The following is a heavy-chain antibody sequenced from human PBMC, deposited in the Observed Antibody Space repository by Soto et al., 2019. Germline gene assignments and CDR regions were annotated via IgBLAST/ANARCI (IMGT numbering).Heavy chain of an antibody. CDR3: AREYTYGSNFFDC. Sequence: PSETLSLTCTVSGGSISSYYWSWIRQHPGKGLEWIGYIYYSGSTNYNPSLKSRVIISVDTSKNQFSLSLTSVTAADTAVYYCAREYTYGSNFFDCWGQGALVTVSS. J-gene: IGHJ4*02. CDR2: IYYSGST. CDR1: GGSISSYY. V-gene: IGHV4-59*12. D-gene: IGHD5-18*01.